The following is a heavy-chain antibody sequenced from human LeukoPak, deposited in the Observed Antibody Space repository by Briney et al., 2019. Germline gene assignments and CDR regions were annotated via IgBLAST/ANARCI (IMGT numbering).Heavy chain of an antibody. CDR3: ARDRRERFEDYYFDY. D-gene: IGHD3-10*01. Sequence: SETLSLTCTVSGGSISSYYWSWIRQPAGKGLEWIGRIYTSGSTNYNPSLKSRVTISVDTSKNQFSLKLSSVTAADTAVYYCARDRRERFEDYYFDYWGQGTLVTVSS. J-gene: IGHJ4*02. CDR2: IYTSGST. CDR1: GGSISSYY. V-gene: IGHV4-4*07.